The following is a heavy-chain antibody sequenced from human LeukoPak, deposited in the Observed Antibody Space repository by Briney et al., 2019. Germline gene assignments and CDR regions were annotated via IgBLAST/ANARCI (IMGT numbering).Heavy chain of an antibody. Sequence: ASVKVSCKASGYTFTSYYMHWVRQAPGQGLEWMGIINPSGGSTSYAQKFQGRVTMTEDTSTDTAYMELSSLRAEDTAVYYCLVNPLAFDIWGQGTMVTVSS. CDR2: INPSGGST. D-gene: IGHD4-23*01. CDR3: LVNPLAFDI. CDR1: GYTFTSYY. V-gene: IGHV1-46*01. J-gene: IGHJ3*02.